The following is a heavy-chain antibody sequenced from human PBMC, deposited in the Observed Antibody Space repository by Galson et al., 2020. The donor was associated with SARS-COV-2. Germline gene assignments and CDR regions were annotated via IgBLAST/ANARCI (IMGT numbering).Heavy chain of an antibody. J-gene: IGHJ4*02. Sequence: GGSLRLSCAASGFTFSSYEMNWVRQAPGKGLEWVSYISSSGSTIYYADSVKGRFTISRDNAKNSLYLQMNSLRAEDTVVYYCARGELELTDWGQGTLVTVSS. D-gene: IGHD1-7*01. V-gene: IGHV3-48*03. CDR2: ISSSGSTI. CDR1: GFTFSSYE. CDR3: ARGELELTD.